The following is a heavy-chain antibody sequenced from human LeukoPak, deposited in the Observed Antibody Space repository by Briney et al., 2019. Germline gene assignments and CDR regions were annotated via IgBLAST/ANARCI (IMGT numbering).Heavy chain of an antibody. Sequence: GGTLRLSCAASGFTFNTYGVTWVRQAPGKGLEWVSGISGSGASTYYADSVKGRFTISRDNSKNTLYLQMNNLRAEDTAVYYCARGLLRYFDWLLYGYWGQGTLVTVSS. V-gene: IGHV3-23*01. J-gene: IGHJ4*02. CDR3: ARGLLRYFDWLLYGY. D-gene: IGHD3-9*01. CDR2: ISGSGAST. CDR1: GFTFNTYG.